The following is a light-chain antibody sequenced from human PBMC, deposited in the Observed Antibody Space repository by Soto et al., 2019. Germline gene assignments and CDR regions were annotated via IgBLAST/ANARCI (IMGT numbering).Light chain of an antibody. V-gene: IGKV1-39*01. CDR1: QSIDTH. CDR2: EAS. Sequence: DIRMTQTPSSLSASVGDRVTITCRASQSIDTHLNRYKHHPGKAPIALIYEASKLQSGVPSRFSGSGSGTDFTLTISGLQPDDSATYYCHQTYSPPDTFGQGTKVDIK. J-gene: IGKJ1*01. CDR3: HQTYSPPDT.